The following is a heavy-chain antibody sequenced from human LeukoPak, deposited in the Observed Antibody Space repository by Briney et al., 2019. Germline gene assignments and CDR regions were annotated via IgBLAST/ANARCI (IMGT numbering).Heavy chain of an antibody. CDR1: GGSISSHY. D-gene: IGHD3-10*01. J-gene: IGHJ5*02. Sequence: SETLSLTCTVSGGSISSHYWSWIRQPPGKGLEWIGYIFYSGSTNYNPSLKSRVTISVDKSKNQFSLKLKSVTAADTAVYYCARAGAWQIDPWGQGTLVTVSS. V-gene: IGHV4-59*11. CDR2: IFYSGST. CDR3: ARAGAWQIDP.